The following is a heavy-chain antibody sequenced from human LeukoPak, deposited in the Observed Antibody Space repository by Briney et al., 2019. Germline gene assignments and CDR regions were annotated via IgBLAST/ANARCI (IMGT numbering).Heavy chain of an antibody. CDR3: ARAPGGYLDY. D-gene: IGHD3-16*01. Sequence: SQTLSLTCTASGGSISSGSYYWSWIWQPAGKGLEWIGRIYTSGSTNYNPSLKSRVTISVDTSKNQFSLKLSSVTAADTAVYYCARAPGGYLDYRGQGTLVTVSS. V-gene: IGHV4-61*02. CDR2: IYTSGST. J-gene: IGHJ4*02. CDR1: GGSISSGSYY.